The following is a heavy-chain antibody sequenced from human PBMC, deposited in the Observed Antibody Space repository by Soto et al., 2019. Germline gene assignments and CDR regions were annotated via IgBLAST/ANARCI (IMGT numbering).Heavy chain of an antibody. CDR3: AKDTGRWRIDT. J-gene: IGHJ5*02. CDR2: IYYSGST. CDR1: GGSISSSCYY. D-gene: IGHD2-8*02. Sequence: QLQLQESGPGLVXXSETLSLTCIVSGGSISSSCYYWGWVRQPPGKGLEWIGSIYYSGSTSHNPSLKSRVTITVDTAKNQYSMKLSSVTAADTAVYFCAKDTGRWRIDTWGKGTLVHVSS. V-gene: IGHV4-39*02.